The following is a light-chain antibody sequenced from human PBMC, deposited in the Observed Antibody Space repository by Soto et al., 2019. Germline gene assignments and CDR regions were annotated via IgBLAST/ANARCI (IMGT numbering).Light chain of an antibody. V-gene: IGKV1-8*01. J-gene: IGKJ1*01. Sequence: AIRMTQSPSSLSASTGDRVTITCRASQGISSYLAWYQQKPGKAPKLLIYAASTLQSGVPSRFSGSGSGTDFTLTISSLQPDDFATYYCQHYNGYSEAFGQGTKVDI. CDR2: AAS. CDR3: QHYNGYSEA. CDR1: QGISSY.